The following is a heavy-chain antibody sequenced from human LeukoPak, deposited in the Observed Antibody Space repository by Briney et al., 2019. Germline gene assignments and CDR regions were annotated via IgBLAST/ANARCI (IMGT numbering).Heavy chain of an antibody. CDR2: ISGSGGST. CDR3: AKVLRGSGSYLDY. V-gene: IGHV3-23*01. J-gene: IGHJ4*02. CDR1: GFTFSSYA. D-gene: IGHD1-26*01. Sequence: GGSLRLSCAASGFTFSSYAMSWVRQAPGKGLEWVPAISGSGGSTYYADSVKGRFTISRDNSKNTLYLQMNSLRAEDTAVYYCAKVLRGSGSYLDYWGQGTLVTVSS.